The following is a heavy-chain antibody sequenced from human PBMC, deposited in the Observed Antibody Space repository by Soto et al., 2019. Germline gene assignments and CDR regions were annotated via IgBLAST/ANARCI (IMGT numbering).Heavy chain of an antibody. CDR1: GGSISSSSYY. J-gene: IGHJ4*02. D-gene: IGHD3-16*01. Sequence: SETLSLTCTVSGGSISSSSYYWGWIRQPPGKGLEWIGSIYYSGSTYYNPSLKSRVTISVDTSKNQFSLKLSSVTAADTAVYYCASFSMITFGGVIHRYFDYWGQGTLVTVSS. V-gene: IGHV4-39*01. CDR2: IYYSGST. CDR3: ASFSMITFGGVIHRYFDY.